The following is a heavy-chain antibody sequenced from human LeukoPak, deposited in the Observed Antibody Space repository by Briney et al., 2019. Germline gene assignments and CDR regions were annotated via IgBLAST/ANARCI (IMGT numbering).Heavy chain of an antibody. Sequence: GGSLRLSCAASGFTFSSYAMSWVRQAPGKGLEWVSAISGSGGSTYYADSVKGRFTISRDNAKNSLYLQMNSLRAEDTAMYYCAKDLRDYYDSSGQPDWGQGTLVTVSS. V-gene: IGHV3-23*01. J-gene: IGHJ4*02. CDR2: ISGSGGST. CDR3: AKDLRDYYDSSGQPD. D-gene: IGHD3-22*01. CDR1: GFTFSSYA.